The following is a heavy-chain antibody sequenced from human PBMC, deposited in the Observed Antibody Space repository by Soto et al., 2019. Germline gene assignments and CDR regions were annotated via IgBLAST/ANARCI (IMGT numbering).Heavy chain of an antibody. Sequence: KRLVWVARINGEATDTAYADSVKGRFTISSDNAKNTVYLQMNSLRAEATDVYYCARDSVADLAGWGQGTLVTVSS. CDR2: INGEATDT. J-gene: IGHJ4*02. D-gene: IGHD6-19*01. CDR3: ARDSVADLAG. V-gene: IGHV3-74*01.